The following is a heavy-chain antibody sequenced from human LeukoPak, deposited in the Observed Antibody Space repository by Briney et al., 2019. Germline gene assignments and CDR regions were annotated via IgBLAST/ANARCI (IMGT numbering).Heavy chain of an antibody. CDR3: ARDFPFTMVRGVNMDV. CDR1: GYSISSGYY. Sequence: SETLSLTCTVSGYSISSGYYWGWIRQPPGKGLEWIGSIYHSGSTYYNPSLKSRVTISVDTSKNQFSLKLSSVTAADTAVYYCARDFPFTMVRGVNMDVWGKGTTVTVSS. J-gene: IGHJ6*03. CDR2: IYHSGST. D-gene: IGHD3-10*01. V-gene: IGHV4-38-2*02.